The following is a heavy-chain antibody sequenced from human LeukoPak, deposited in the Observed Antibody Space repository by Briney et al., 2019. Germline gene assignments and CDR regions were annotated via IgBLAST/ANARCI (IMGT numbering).Heavy chain of an antibody. J-gene: IGHJ6*04. CDR2: ISSNGGST. V-gene: IGHV3-64*02. CDR1: GFTFSSYA. Sequence: HPGGSLRLSCAASGFTFSSYAMHWVRQAPGKGLEYVSAISSNGGSTYYADSVKDRFTISRDNSKNTLYLQMGSLRAEDMAVYYCARGFRYYYYGMDVWGKGTTVTVSS. CDR3: ARGFRYYYYGMDV.